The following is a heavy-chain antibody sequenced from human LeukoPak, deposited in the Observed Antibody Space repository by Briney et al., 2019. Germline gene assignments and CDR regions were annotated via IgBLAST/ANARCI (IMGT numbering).Heavy chain of an antibody. Sequence: ASVTVSCKASGYTFTAYYMHWVRQAPGQGLEWMGRINPNSGDTNYAQKFQGRVTMTRNTSISTAYMELSSLRSEDTAVYYCARGYYDFWSGYSSLYGMDVWGQGTTVTVSS. CDR2: INPNSGDT. J-gene: IGHJ6*02. CDR1: GYTFTAYY. V-gene: IGHV1-2*06. D-gene: IGHD3-3*01. CDR3: ARGYYDFWSGYSSLYGMDV.